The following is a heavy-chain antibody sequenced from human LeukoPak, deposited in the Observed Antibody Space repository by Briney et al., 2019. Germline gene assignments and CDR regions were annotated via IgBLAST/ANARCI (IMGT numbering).Heavy chain of an antibody. CDR3: ANRPTLGYCSSTSCPVSDY. Sequence: PGGSLRLSCAASGFTFSSYAMSLVRQAPGKGLEWVSAISGSGGSTYYADSVKGRLTISRDNSKNTPYLQMNSLRAEDTAVYYCANRPTLGYCSSTSCPVSDYWGQGTLVTVSS. CDR1: GFTFSSYA. J-gene: IGHJ4*02. CDR2: ISGSGGST. V-gene: IGHV3-23*01. D-gene: IGHD2-2*01.